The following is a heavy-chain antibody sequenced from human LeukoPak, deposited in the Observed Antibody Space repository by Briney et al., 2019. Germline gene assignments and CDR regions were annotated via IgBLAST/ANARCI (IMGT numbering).Heavy chain of an antibody. V-gene: IGHV3-7*01. J-gene: IGHJ6*02. CDR1: GLTFSSSW. CDR2: INPEGSEK. Sequence: GGSLRLSCAVSGLTFSSSWMDWVRQAPGKGLEWVASINPEGSEKYSADSVKGRFTISRDNSKNTLYLQMNSLRTEDTAVYFCAKPETDFYYGMDVWGQGTTVTVSS. CDR3: AKPETDFYYGMDV.